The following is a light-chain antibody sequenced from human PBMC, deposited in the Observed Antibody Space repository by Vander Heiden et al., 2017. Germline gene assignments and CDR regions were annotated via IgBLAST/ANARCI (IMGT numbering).Light chain of an antibody. CDR1: GGSIAGNY. CDR3: QSYDSNDQGV. Sequence: FMLTQPNSMSESPGKTVTIPCTGYGGSIAGNYVQWFQQRPGGAPTTVIYEDNRRPSGVPDRFSGSIDRSSNSASLTISGLKTEDEADYYCQSYDSNDQGVFGGGTKLTVL. CDR2: EDN. V-gene: IGLV6-57*02. J-gene: IGLJ2*01.